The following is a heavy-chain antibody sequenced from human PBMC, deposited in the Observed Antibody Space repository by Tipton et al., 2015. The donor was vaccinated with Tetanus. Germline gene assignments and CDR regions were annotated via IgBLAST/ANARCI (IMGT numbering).Heavy chain of an antibody. CDR1: GGSITKDY. D-gene: IGHD6-6*01. Sequence: TLSLTCNVSGGSITKDYWSWIRQSPGKTLEWIGYISHSGSPNYNPSLKSRATVSVDTSKNQFSLDLTSVTAADTAVYYCAKIPPASGAARPNWFDPWGQGTLVTVSS. V-gene: IGHV4-59*01. CDR3: AKIPPASGAARPNWFDP. CDR2: ISHSGSP. J-gene: IGHJ5*02.